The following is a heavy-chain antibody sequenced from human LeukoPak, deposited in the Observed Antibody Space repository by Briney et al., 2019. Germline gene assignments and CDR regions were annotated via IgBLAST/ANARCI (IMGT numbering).Heavy chain of an antibody. CDR2: ISRHNGDT. J-gene: IGHJ4*02. V-gene: IGHV1-18*01. CDR3: ARDLVAIVPEPGGFDY. D-gene: IGHD2/OR15-2a*01. CDR1: GYIFTNHG. Sequence: ASVNVSCKASGYIFTNHGISWVRQAAGQGLERMGWISRHNGDTNYAQRFQGRVTMTTDTSTTTAYMELRSLRFDDTAVYYCARDLVAIVPEPGGFDYWGQGTLVTVSS.